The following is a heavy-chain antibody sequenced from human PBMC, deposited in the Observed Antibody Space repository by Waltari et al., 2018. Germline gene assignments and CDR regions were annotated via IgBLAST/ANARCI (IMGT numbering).Heavy chain of an antibody. D-gene: IGHD2-15*01. CDR1: GSSISSNNW. Sequence: QMQMQESGTGLVKPSGTLSLTCAVSGSSISSNNWWSWVRQPPGKGLEWMGDIYHSGSTHYNPSLMSRLTISIDTPKNQFSRKLSSVTAADTAVYYCAKNCDSRSCFSYWGQGTLVTVFS. CDR3: AKNCDSRSCFSY. J-gene: IGHJ4*02. CDR2: IYHSGST. V-gene: IGHV4-4*02.